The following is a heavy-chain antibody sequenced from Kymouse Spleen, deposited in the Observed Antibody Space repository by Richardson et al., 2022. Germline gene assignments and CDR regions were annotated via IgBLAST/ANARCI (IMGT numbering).Heavy chain of an antibody. V-gene: IGHV3-9*01. D-gene: IGHD1-26*01. CDR1: GFTFDDYA. CDR2: ISWNSGSI. J-gene: IGHJ4*02. CDR3: AKARGSSLFDY. Sequence: EVQLVESGGGLVQPGRSLRLSCAASGFTFDDYAMHWVRQAPGKGLEWVSGISWNSGSIGYADSVKGRFTISRDNAKNSLYLQMNSLRAEDTALYYCAKARGSSLFDYWGQGTLVTVSS.